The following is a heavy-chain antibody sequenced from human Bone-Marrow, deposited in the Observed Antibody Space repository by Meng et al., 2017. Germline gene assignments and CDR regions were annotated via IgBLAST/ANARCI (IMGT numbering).Heavy chain of an antibody. V-gene: IGHV1-24*01. CDR3: ARDWGWLQDYYYYYGMDV. CDR1: GYTLTELS. CDR2: FDPEDGET. J-gene: IGHJ6*02. Sequence: ASVKVSCKVSGYTLTELSMHWVRQAPGKGLEWMGGFDPEDGETIYAQKFQGRVTMTEDTSTDTAYMELSSLRSEDTAVYYCARDWGWLQDYYYYYGMDVWGQGTTVTVSS. D-gene: IGHD5-24*01.